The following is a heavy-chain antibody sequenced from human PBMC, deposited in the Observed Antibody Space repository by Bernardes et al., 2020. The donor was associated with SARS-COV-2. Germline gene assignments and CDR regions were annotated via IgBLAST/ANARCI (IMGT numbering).Heavy chain of an antibody. CDR2: ISGTGTYL. CDR1: GFIFHTSN. D-gene: IGHD1-20*01. V-gene: IGHV3-21*01. Sequence: VGSLLLSCAASGFIFHTSNMHWVRQAPGQGLEWVSSISGTGTYLYYADSVRGRFSISRDNAKNSLFLQLNSLRAEDTAVYYCAREGKTIMSTVTPSWFDPWGQGTLVIVSS. J-gene: IGHJ5*02. CDR3: AREGKTIMSTVTPSWFDP.